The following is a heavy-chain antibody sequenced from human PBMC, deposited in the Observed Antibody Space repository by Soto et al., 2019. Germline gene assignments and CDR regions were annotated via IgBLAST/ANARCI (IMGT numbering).Heavy chain of an antibody. J-gene: IGHJ4*02. Sequence: QVQLVESGGGVVQPGRSLRLSCAASGFTFSSYGMHWVRQAPGKGLEWVAVISYDGSNKYYADSVKGRFTISRDNSKNTLYLQMNSLTAEDTAVYYCAKDKGQAVAGARDYWGQGTLVTVSS. CDR1: GFTFSSYG. CDR3: AKDKGQAVAGARDY. V-gene: IGHV3-30*18. CDR2: ISYDGSNK. D-gene: IGHD6-19*01.